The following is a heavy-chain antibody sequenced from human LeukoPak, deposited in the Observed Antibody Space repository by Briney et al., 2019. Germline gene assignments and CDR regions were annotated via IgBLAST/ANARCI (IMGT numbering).Heavy chain of an antibody. CDR3: AKAGFGGQLLTFDY. J-gene: IGHJ4*02. CDR2: ISGSGGST. D-gene: IGHD2-2*01. CDR1: GFTFSSYA. V-gene: IGHV3-23*01. Sequence: GGSLRLSCAASGFTFSSYAMSWVRQAPGKGLEWVSAISGSGGSTYYADSVKGRFTVSRDNSKNTLYLQMNSLRAEDTAVYYCAKAGFGGQLLTFDYWGQGTLVTVSS.